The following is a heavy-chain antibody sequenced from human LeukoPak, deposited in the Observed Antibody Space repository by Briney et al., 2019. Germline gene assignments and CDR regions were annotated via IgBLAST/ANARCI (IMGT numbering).Heavy chain of an antibody. Sequence: GGSLRLSCAASGFAFSTYSMNWVRQAPGNGLEWVSSISSSTATIHYADSVKGRFTISRDNAKNSLYLQMNSLRAEDTAVYYCARDLAARNSPYGMDVWGQGTTVTVSS. CDR2: ISSSTATI. J-gene: IGHJ6*02. D-gene: IGHD6-6*01. CDR1: GFAFSTYS. V-gene: IGHV3-48*01. CDR3: ARDLAARNSPYGMDV.